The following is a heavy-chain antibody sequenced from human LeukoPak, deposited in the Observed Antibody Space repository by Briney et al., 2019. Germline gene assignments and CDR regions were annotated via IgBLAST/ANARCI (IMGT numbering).Heavy chain of an antibody. D-gene: IGHD3-3*01. Sequence: ASVKVSCKASGYTFTKYGIIWARLAPGQGLEWMGWISAGNGNTNYAQKLQGRVTMTTDTSTSTAYMELRSLRSDDTAVYYCARAVPGYDFWSGYLSGNAFDIWGQGTMVTVSS. CDR2: ISAGNGNT. V-gene: IGHV1-18*01. CDR1: GYTFTKYG. J-gene: IGHJ3*02. CDR3: ARAVPGYDFWSGYLSGNAFDI.